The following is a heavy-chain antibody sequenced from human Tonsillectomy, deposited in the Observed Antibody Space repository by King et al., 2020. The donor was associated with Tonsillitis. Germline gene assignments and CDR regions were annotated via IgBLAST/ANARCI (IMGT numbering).Heavy chain of an antibody. V-gene: IGHV5-10-1*03. D-gene: IGHD5-12*01. CDR2: IDPDDSYT. CDR1: GYTFTTFW. CDR3: ARRGGVSSGHDKISAMDV. J-gene: IGHJ6*02. Sequence: VQLVQSGTEVKKPGESLRISCEVSGYTFTTFWISWVRQMPGKGLEWMGRIDPDDSYTKYSPSLEGHVTISADKTITAVYLQWRSLKASDSATYYCARRGGVSSGHDKISAMDVWGQGTTVPVSS.